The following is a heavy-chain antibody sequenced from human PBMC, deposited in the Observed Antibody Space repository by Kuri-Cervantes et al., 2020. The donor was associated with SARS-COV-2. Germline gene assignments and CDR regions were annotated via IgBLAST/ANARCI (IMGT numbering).Heavy chain of an antibody. CDR2: ISSSSSTI. D-gene: IGHD2-21*01. CDR3: ARGRVGVQDF. Sequence: GGSLRLSCAASGFTFSSYSMNWVRQAPGKGLEWVSYISSSSSTIYYADSVKGRFTVSRDNSKNTLYLQMNNLRGDDTAVYFCARGRVGVQDFWGQGTLVTVSS. J-gene: IGHJ4*02. CDR1: GFTFSSYS. V-gene: IGHV3-48*01.